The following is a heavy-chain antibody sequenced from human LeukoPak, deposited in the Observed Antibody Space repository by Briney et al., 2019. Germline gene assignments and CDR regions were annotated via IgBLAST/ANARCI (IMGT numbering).Heavy chain of an antibody. V-gene: IGHV4-61*01. Sequence: SETLSLTCTVSGGSISSSSYYWSWLRQPPGTGLEWLGYIYYSGSTNYNPSLKSRVTISVDTSKNQFSLKLSSVTAADTAVYYCARWIGLYYDSSGPNWFDPWGQGTLVTVSS. J-gene: IGHJ5*02. CDR2: IYYSGST. D-gene: IGHD3-22*01. CDR3: ARWIGLYYDSSGPNWFDP. CDR1: GGSISSSSYY.